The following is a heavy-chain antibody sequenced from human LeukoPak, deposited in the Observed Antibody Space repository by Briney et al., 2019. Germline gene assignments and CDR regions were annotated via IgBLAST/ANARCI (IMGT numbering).Heavy chain of an antibody. D-gene: IGHD3-16*02. CDR2: IYYSGST. J-gene: IGHJ2*01. CDR1: GGSISSGGYY. CDR3: ASVNPAHWYFDL. V-gene: IGHV4-31*01. Sequence: PSQTLSLTCTVSGGSISSGGYYWSWIRQHPGKGREWIGYIYYSGSTYYNPSLKSPVAISVDTSKNQFSLKLSSVTAADTAVYYCASVNPAHWYFDLWGRGTLVTVSS.